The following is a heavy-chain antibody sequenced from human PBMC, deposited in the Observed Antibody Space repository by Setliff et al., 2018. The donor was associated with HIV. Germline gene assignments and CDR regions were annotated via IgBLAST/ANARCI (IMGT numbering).Heavy chain of an antibody. CDR1: GGSISSYY. Sequence: SETLSLTCTVSGGSISSYYWSWIRQPPGKGLEWIGRTYTSGSTNYNPSLKSRVTISVDTSKNQFSLKLSSVTAADTAVYYCARGPLSGFGELLFWFDYWGQGTLVTVSS. D-gene: IGHD3-10*01. J-gene: IGHJ4*02. CDR3: ARGPLSGFGELLFWFDY. V-gene: IGHV4-4*08. CDR2: TYTSGST.